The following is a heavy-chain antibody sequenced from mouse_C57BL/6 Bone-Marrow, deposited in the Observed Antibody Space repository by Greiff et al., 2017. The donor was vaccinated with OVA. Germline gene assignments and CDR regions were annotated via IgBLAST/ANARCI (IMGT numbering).Heavy chain of an antibody. V-gene: IGHV1-54*01. J-gene: IGHJ2*01. Sequence: QVQLKESGAELVRPGTSVKVSCKASGYAFTNYLIEWVKQRPGQGLEWIGVINPGSGGTNYNEKFKGKATLTADKSSSTAYMQLSSLTSEDSAVYFGARADYYGSSLFDYWGQGTTLTVSS. CDR3: ARADYYGSSLFDY. CDR1: GYAFTNYL. CDR2: INPGSGGT. D-gene: IGHD1-1*01.